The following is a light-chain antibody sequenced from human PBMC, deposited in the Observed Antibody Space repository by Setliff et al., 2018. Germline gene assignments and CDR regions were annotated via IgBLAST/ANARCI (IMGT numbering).Light chain of an antibody. Sequence: QSVLTQPPSVSAAPGQRVTISCSGSTSNIGSNYVSWYQQLPGTAPKLLIYDNNERPSEIPDRFSGSKSGTSATLDIAGLQTGDEADYYCLSWDSRLSASLFGGGTKGTVL. CDR3: LSWDSRLSASL. V-gene: IGLV1-51*01. J-gene: IGLJ2*01. CDR1: TSNIGSNY. CDR2: DNN.